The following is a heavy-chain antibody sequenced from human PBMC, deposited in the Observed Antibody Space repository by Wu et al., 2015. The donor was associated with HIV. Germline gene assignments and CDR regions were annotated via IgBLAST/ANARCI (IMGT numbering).Heavy chain of an antibody. CDR3: ARESPKGYCSGGSCYGIDY. V-gene: IGHV1-46*01. CDR2: INPNGGST. CDR1: TYTFTNYG. Sequence: QVQVVQSGAEVKKPGASVQVSCKTSTYTFTNYGINWVRQAPGQGLEWMGVINPNGGSTSYTPKFQGRVTMTRDTSTSTVYMELSSLRSEDTAVYYCARESPKGYCSGGSCYGIDYWGQGTLGHRLL. D-gene: IGHD2-15*01. J-gene: IGHJ4*02.